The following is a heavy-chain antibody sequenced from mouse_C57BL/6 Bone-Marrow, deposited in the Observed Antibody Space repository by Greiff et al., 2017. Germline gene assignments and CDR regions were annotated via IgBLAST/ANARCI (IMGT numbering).Heavy chain of an antibody. Sequence: VQLQQSGAELVRPGASVKLSCTASGFNIKDDYMHWVKQRPEQGLEWIGWIDPENGDTEYASKFQGKATITADTSSNTAYLQLSSLTSEDTAVYYCTHRGDYGDVWGTGTTVTVSS. CDR1: GFNIKDDY. CDR2: IDPENGDT. V-gene: IGHV14-4*01. D-gene: IGHD2-4*01. J-gene: IGHJ1*03. CDR3: THRGDYGDV.